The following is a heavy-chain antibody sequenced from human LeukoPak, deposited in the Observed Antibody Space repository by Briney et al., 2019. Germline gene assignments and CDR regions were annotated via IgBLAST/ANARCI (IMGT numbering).Heavy chain of an antibody. V-gene: IGHV3-11*04. Sequence: GGSLRLSCAASGFTFSDYNMRWIRQAPGKGLEWVSSISRSGSTKYYADSVKGRFTISRDNAKKSLYLQMDSLRAEDTAVYYCARDGGDYGSGSYYAYWGQGTLVTVSS. CDR3: ARDGGDYGSGSYYAY. D-gene: IGHD3-10*01. CDR1: GFTFSDYN. J-gene: IGHJ4*02. CDR2: ISRSGSTK.